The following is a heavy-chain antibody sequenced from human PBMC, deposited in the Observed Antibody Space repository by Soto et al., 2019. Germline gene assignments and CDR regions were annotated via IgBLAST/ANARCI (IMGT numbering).Heavy chain of an antibody. V-gene: IGHV1-24*01. Sequence: QVQLVQSGAEVKKPGASVKVSCKVSGYTLTELSMHWVRQAPGKGLEWMGGFDPEDGETIYAQKFQGRVTMTEDTSTDTAYMELSSLRSEDTAVYYCATEITMVRGPSNWFDPWGQGTLVTVSS. CDR2: FDPEDGET. CDR3: ATEITMVRGPSNWFDP. CDR1: GYTLTELS. D-gene: IGHD3-10*01. J-gene: IGHJ5*02.